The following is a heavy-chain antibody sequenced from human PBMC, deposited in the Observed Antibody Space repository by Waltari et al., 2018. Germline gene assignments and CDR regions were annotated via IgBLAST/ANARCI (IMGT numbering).Heavy chain of an antibody. Sequence: QLQLQESGPGLVKPSETLSLTCTVSGGSISSSSSYWGWIRQPPGKGLEWIGSIYYSGSTYYNPSLKSRVTISVDTSKNQFSLKLSSVTAADTAVYYCARGVGYGVVSDAFDIWGQGTMVTVSS. CDR2: IYYSGST. CDR3: ARGVGYGVVSDAFDI. J-gene: IGHJ3*02. V-gene: IGHV4-39*01. CDR1: GGSISSSSSY. D-gene: IGHD3-3*01.